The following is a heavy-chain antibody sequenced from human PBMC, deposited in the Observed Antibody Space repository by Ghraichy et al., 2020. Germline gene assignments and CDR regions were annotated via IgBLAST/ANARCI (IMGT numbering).Heavy chain of an antibody. CDR1: GFTFSSYA. J-gene: IGHJ4*02. D-gene: IGHD5-18*01. Sequence: GGSLRLSCAASGFTFSSYAMSWVRQAPGKGLEWVSAISGRGGSTYYADSVKGRFTISRDNSMNTLYLQMNSLRAEDTAVYYCAKGAGEYSYGYDVHYWGQGTLVTVSS. CDR3: AKGAGEYSYGYDVHY. CDR2: ISGRGGST. V-gene: IGHV3-23*01.